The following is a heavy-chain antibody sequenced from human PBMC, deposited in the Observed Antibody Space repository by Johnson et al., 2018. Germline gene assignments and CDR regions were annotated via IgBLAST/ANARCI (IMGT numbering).Heavy chain of an antibody. J-gene: IGHJ3*02. CDR3: AKDIRSLIYYDSSGYFENAFDI. Sequence: QPGRSLRLSCAASGFTFDDYAMHWVRQVPGKGLEWVSGISWNSGNIGYADSVKGRFTISRDNAKNSLYLQMNSLRVEDTALYYCAKDIRSLIYYDSSGYFENAFDIWGQGTMVTVSS. D-gene: IGHD3-22*01. CDR2: ISWNSGNI. V-gene: IGHV3-9*01. CDR1: GFTFDDYA.